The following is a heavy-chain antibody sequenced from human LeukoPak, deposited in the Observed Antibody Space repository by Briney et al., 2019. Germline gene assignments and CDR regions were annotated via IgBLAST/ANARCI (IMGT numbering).Heavy chain of an antibody. CDR2: ISSSSSYI. CDR3: AKGRARFLEWLLYYYYYGMDV. J-gene: IGHJ6*02. Sequence: PGGSLRLSCAASGFTFSSYSMNWVRQAPGKGLEWVSSISSSSSYIYYADSVKGRFTISRDNAKNSLYLQMNSLRAEDTAVYYCAKGRARFLEWLLYYYYYGMDVWGQGTTVTVSS. CDR1: GFTFSSYS. V-gene: IGHV3-21*04. D-gene: IGHD3-3*01.